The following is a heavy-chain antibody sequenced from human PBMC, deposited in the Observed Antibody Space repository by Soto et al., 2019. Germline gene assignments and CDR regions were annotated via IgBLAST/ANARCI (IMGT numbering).Heavy chain of an antibody. J-gene: IGHJ4*02. CDR1: GGSISSYY. V-gene: IGHV4-59*08. CDR3: ARLDPGSGSLDY. Sequence: SETLSLTCTVSGGSISSYYWSWIRQPPGKGLEWIGYIYYSESTNYNPSLKSRVTISVDTSKNQFSLKLSSVTATDTAVYYCARLDPGSGSLDYWGQGTLVTVS. D-gene: IGHD3-10*01. CDR2: IYYSEST.